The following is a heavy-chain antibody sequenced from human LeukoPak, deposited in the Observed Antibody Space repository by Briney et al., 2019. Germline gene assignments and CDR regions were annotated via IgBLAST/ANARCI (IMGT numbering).Heavy chain of an antibody. Sequence: ASVSVSFTPSVYTFINYYMHWVRQAPGQGLEWMGIINPLGVGTNYAHKIHGRVTFTRDTSTSTVYMELSSLRSDDTSVYYCAREGYGAGRRLGMDVWGQGTTVTVSS. CDR2: INPLGVGT. J-gene: IGHJ6*02. CDR1: VYTFINYY. D-gene: IGHD3-10*01. CDR3: AREGYGAGRRLGMDV. V-gene: IGHV1-46*01.